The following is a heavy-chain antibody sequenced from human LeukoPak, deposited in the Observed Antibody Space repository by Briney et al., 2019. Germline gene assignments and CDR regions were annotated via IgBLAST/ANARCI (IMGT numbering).Heavy chain of an antibody. V-gene: IGHV4-34*01. CDR1: GGSFSGYY. Sequence: SETLSLTCAVYGGSFSGYYWSWIRQPPGKGLEWIGEINHSGSTNYNPSLKSRVTISVDTSKNQFSLKLSSVTAADTAVYYCATYNYSLDYWGQGTLVTVSS. CDR3: ATYNYSLDY. J-gene: IGHJ4*02. D-gene: IGHD1-1*01. CDR2: INHSGST.